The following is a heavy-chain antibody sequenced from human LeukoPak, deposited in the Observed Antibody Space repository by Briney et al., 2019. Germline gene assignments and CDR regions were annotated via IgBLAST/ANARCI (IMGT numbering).Heavy chain of an antibody. V-gene: IGHV4-61*01. Sequence: SETLSLTCTVSGGSVSSGSYSWTWIRQPPGKGLECIGYIYYTGRTSYNPSLQSRVAMSVDTSKNQFSLKLSSVTAADTAVYYCARVWDREVKYSDYWGQGTLVTVSS. CDR3: ARVWDREVKYSDY. CDR2: IYYTGRT. CDR1: GGSVSSGSYS. D-gene: IGHD1-26*01. J-gene: IGHJ4*02.